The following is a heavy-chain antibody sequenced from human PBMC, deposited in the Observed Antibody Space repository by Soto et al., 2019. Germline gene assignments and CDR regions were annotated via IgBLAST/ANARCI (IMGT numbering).Heavy chain of an antibody. CDR3: ARGAFAQDAFDI. J-gene: IGHJ3*02. CDR2: IYYSGST. Sequence: SEALSLTCTVSGGSIIRGGYYWSWIRQHPGKGLEWIGYIYYSGSTYYNPSLKSRVTISVDTSKNQFSLKLSSVTAADTAVYYWARGAFAQDAFDIWGQGTMVTVSS. CDR1: GGSIIRGGYY. D-gene: IGHD3-10*01. V-gene: IGHV4-31*03.